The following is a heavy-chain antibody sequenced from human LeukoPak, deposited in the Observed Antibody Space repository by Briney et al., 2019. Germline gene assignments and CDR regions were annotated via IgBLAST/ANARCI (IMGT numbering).Heavy chain of an antibody. CDR3: ARHGGDSSSSMSRTNWFDP. J-gene: IGHJ5*02. D-gene: IGHD6-6*01. CDR1: GGSISSYY. V-gene: IGHV4-59*08. Sequence: SETLSLTCTVSGGSISSYYWSWIRQLPGKGLEWIGYIYYSGSTNYNPSLKSRVTISVDTSKNQFSLKLSSVTAADTAVYYCARHGGDSSSSMSRTNWFDPWGQGTLVTVSS. CDR2: IYYSGST.